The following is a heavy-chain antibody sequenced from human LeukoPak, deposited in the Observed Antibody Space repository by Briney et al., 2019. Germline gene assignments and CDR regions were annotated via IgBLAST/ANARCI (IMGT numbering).Heavy chain of an antibody. CDR2: IYTSGST. D-gene: IGHD3-16*01. V-gene: IGHV4-4*07. J-gene: IGHJ6*03. CDR1: GGSISSYY. CDR3: ARDGEIMISSQYYYYMDV. Sequence: SETLSLTCTVSGGSISSYYWSWIRQPAGKGLEWIGRIYTSGSTNYNPSLESRVTMSVDTSKNQFSLKLSSVTAADTAVYYCARDGEIMISSQYYYYMDVWGKGTTVTVSS.